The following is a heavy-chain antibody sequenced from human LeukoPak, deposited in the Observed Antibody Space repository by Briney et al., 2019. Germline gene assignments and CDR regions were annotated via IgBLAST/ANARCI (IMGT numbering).Heavy chain of an antibody. D-gene: IGHD6-13*01. CDR1: GFTLSSNT. CDR2: VSGSGGST. V-gene: IGHV3-23*01. Sequence: GGSLRLSCAASGFTLSSNTMSWVRQAPGKGLEWVSSVSGSGGSTYYADSVKGRFTISRDNSKNTLYLQMNSLRAEDTAVYYCGGYYNSWYVYWGQGTLVTVSS. J-gene: IGHJ4*02. CDR3: GGYYNSWYVY.